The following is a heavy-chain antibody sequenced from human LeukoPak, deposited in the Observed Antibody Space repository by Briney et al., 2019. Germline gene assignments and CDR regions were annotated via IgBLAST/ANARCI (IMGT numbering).Heavy chain of an antibody. CDR2: ISAYNGNT. D-gene: IGHD3-22*01. CDR3: AREGHPTQEDYYDSSGYYTS. J-gene: IGHJ4*02. CDR1: GYTFTSYG. V-gene: IGHV1-18*01. Sequence: ASVKVSCKASGYTFTSYGISWVRQAPGQGLEWMGWISAYNGNTNYAQKLQGRVTMTTDTSTGTAYMELRSLRSDDTAVYYCAREGHPTQEDYYDSSGYYTSWGQGTLVTVSS.